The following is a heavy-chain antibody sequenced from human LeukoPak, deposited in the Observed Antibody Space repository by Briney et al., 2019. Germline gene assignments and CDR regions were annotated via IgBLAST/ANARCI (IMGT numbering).Heavy chain of an antibody. Sequence: YXXSXIRQPAGXGLXWIGRIYTSGSTNYNPSLKSRVTMSVDTSKNXFSLKLSSVTAADTAVYYCGXXXTXXXXDFWGQXTXVTVSS. CDR2: IYTSGST. V-gene: IGHV4-4*07. J-gene: IGHJ4*02. CDR1: YX. CDR3: GXXXTXXXXDF.